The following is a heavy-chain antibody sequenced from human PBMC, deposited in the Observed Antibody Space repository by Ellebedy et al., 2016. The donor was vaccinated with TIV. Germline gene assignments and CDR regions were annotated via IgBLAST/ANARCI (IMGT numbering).Heavy chain of an antibody. CDR2: IWYDGSNR. Sequence: PGGSLRLSCAASGFNFRSYGMHWVRQAPGKGLEWVAEIWYDGSNRDYGDSVKGRFTISRDNSKNTLYLQMNNVRAEDTAKYFCVRGIRSLYYFDSWGQGVLVTVSS. V-gene: IGHV3-33*01. CDR1: GFNFRSYG. CDR3: VRGIRSLYYFDS. D-gene: IGHD6-13*01. J-gene: IGHJ4*02.